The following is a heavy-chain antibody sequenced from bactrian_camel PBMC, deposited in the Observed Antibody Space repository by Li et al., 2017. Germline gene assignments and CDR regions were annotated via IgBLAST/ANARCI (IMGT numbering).Heavy chain of an antibody. Sequence: HVQLVESGGDSVQAGGSLKLSCVVSGSTIRSLCMGWFRQAPGKGKQREGVAGISTGGGSTYYADSVKGRFTISRDNAKNTVYLQMNNLKPEDTAKYYCAADFSLSPRADTCSTYDGDWYVGGPLVYWGQGTQVTVS. CDR1: GSTIRSLC. J-gene: IGHJ4*01. CDR2: ISTGGGST. CDR3: AADFSLSPRADTCSTYDGDWYVGGPLVY. D-gene: IGHD6*01. V-gene: IGHV3-3*01.